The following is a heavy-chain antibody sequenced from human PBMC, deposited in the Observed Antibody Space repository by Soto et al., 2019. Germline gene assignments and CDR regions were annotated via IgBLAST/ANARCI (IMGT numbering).Heavy chain of an antibody. CDR3: ARDNSRPAARGGWFDP. CDR2: INPNSGGT. Sequence: GASVKVSCKASGYTFTGYYMHWVRQAPGQGLEWMGWINPNSGGTNYAQKFQGRVTMTRDTSISTAHMELSRLRSDDTAVYYCARDNSRPAARGGWFDPWGQGTLVTVSS. D-gene: IGHD6-6*01. J-gene: IGHJ5*02. V-gene: IGHV1-2*02. CDR1: GYTFTGYY.